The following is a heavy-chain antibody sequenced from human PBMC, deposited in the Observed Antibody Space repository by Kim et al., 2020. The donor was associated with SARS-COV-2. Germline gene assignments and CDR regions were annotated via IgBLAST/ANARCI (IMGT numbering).Heavy chain of an antibody. D-gene: IGHD6-13*01. CDR3: ARGRVAAAGTGAARHYFYGMDV. Sequence: SETLSLTCAVYGGSFSGYYWSWIRQPPGKGLEWIGEISTNYNPSLKSRVTISVDASKKQFSLKLSSVTAADTAVYYCARGRVAAAGTGAARHYFYGMDVWGQGTTGTVSS. V-gene: IGHV4-34*01. CDR2: IST. CDR1: GGSFSGYY. J-gene: IGHJ6*02.